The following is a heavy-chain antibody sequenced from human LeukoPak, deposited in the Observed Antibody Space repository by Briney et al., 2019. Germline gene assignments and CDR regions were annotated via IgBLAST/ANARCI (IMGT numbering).Heavy chain of an antibody. J-gene: IGHJ4*02. V-gene: IGHV4-39*01. CDR1: GGSISSSSYY. CDR3: ARLRSSVAAAGRTGFDY. Sequence: SETLSLTCTVSGGSISSSSYYWGWHRQPPGRGLEWVGSIYYSGSTYYNPSLKSRVTISVDTSKNQSSLKLISVTAADTAVYYCARLRSSVAAAGRTGFDYWGQGTLVTVSS. D-gene: IGHD6-13*01. CDR2: IYYSGST.